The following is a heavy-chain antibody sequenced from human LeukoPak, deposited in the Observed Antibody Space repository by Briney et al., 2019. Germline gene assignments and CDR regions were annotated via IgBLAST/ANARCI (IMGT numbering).Heavy chain of an antibody. CDR2: MSEDGNEI. CDR1: GFIFSDFS. Sequence: PGGSLRLSCTVSGFIFSDFSMSWVRQAPGKGLEWVAKMSEDGNEIFYVDSVKGRFTISRDNAKKSLYLQLNSLRAEDTAVYYCASLYSNDYWGQGTLVTVSS. D-gene: IGHD4-11*01. J-gene: IGHJ4*02. V-gene: IGHV3-7*01. CDR3: ASLYSNDY.